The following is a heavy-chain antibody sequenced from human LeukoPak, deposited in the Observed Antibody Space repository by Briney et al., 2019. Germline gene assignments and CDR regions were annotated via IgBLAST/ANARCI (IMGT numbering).Heavy chain of an antibody. Sequence: SETLSLTCTVSGGSISSGGYYWSWIRQPPGKGLEWIGYIYHSGSSYYNPSLRSRVTISVDTSKNHFSLKLSSVTAADTAVYYCARNRDGYNSFDYWGQGTLVTVSS. D-gene: IGHD5-24*01. CDR1: GGSISSGGYY. V-gene: IGHV4-30-2*05. CDR2: IYHSGSS. CDR3: ARNRDGYNSFDY. J-gene: IGHJ4*02.